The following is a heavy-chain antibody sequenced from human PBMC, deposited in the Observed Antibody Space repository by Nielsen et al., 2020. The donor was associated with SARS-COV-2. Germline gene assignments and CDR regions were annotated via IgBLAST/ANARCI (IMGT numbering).Heavy chain of an antibody. CDR3: ARDRTPYGDYVDYFDY. CDR1: GFTFSTYA. CDR2: ISHDGRNN. J-gene: IGHJ4*02. D-gene: IGHD4-17*01. V-gene: IGHV3-30-3*01. Sequence: GGSLRLSCAASGFTFSTYAMHWLRQAPGKGLDWVALISHDGRNNHYADSVKGRFTISRNNSYNTLLLQMNSLRAEDTAVYYCARDRTPYGDYVDYFDYWGQGTLVTVSS.